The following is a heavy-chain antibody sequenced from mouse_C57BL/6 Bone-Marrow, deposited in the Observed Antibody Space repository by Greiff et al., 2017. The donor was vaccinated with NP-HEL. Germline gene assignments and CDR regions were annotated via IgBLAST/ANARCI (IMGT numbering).Heavy chain of an antibody. CDR3: ARFRDYPFAY. D-gene: IGHD2-4*01. J-gene: IGHJ3*01. CDR2: IYPRSGNT. CDR1: GYTFTSYG. Sequence: QVQLQQSGAELARPGASVKLSCKASGYTFTSYGISWVKQRTGQGLEWIGEIYPRSGNTYYNEKFKGKATLTADKSSSTAYMELRSLTSEDSAVYFCARFRDYPFAYWGQGTLVTVSA. V-gene: IGHV1-81*01.